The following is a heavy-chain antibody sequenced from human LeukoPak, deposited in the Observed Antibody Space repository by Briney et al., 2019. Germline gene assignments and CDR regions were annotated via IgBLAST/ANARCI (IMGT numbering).Heavy chain of an antibody. Sequence: GGSLRLSCAASGFTFSSYSMNWVRQAPGKGLEWVSYISSSSSTIYYADSVKGRFTISRDNAKNSLYLQMNSLRDEDTAVYYCARNKGSYYRLPSDYWGQGTLVTVSS. D-gene: IGHD1-26*01. CDR1: GFTFSSYS. CDR3: ARNKGSYYRLPSDY. CDR2: ISSSSSTI. V-gene: IGHV3-48*02. J-gene: IGHJ4*02.